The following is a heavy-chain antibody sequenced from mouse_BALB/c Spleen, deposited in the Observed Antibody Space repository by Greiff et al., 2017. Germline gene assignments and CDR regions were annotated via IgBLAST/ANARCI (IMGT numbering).Heavy chain of an antibody. CDR3: ARGRITTVVDWYFDV. CDR1: GFNIKDYY. Sequence: VQLKESGAELVRPGALVKLSCKASGFNIKDYYMHWVKQRPEQGLEWIGWIDPENGNTIYDPKFQGKASITADTSSNTAYLQLSSLTSEDTAVYYCARGRITTVVDWYFDVWGAGTTVTVSS. V-gene: IGHV14-1*02. CDR2: IDPENGNT. D-gene: IGHD1-1*01. J-gene: IGHJ1*01.